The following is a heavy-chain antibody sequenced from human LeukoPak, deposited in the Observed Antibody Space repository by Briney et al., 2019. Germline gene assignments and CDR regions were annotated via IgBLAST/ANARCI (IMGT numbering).Heavy chain of an antibody. D-gene: IGHD1-26*01. J-gene: IGHJ3*02. CDR2: ISSSSSYI. CDR1: GFTFSSYR. V-gene: IGHV3-21*01. CDR3: ARDKGEEFHDAFDI. Sequence: GGSLRLSCAASGFTFSSYRMNWIRQAPGKGLESVSSISSSSSYIYYADSVKGRFTISRDNAKNSLYLQMNSLRAEDTAVYYCARDKGEEFHDAFDIWGQGTMVTVSS.